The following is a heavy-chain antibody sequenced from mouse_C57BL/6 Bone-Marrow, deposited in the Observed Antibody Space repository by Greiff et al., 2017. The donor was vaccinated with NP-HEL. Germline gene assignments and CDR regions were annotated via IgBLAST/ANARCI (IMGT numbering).Heavy chain of an antibody. V-gene: IGHV1-52*01. CDR3: ARWGRQLGAMDY. Sequence: QVQLQQPGAELVRPGSSVKLSCKASGYTFTSYWMHWVKQRPIQGLEWIGNIDPSDSETHYNQKFKDKATLTVDKSSSTAYMQLSSLTSEDSAVFYWARWGRQLGAMDYWGRGTSVTVSS. J-gene: IGHJ4*01. CDR1: GYTFTSYW. CDR2: IDPSDSET. D-gene: IGHD3-2*01.